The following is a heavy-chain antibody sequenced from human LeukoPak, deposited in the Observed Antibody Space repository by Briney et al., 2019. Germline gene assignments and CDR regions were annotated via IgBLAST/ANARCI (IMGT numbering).Heavy chain of an antibody. V-gene: IGHV3-11*04. CDR1: GFTFSDYN. D-gene: IGHD6-19*01. CDR2: ISRSGSTK. J-gene: IGHJ5*02. CDR3: ARDRGRAVAGSASRGWFDP. Sequence: GGSLRLSCAASGFTFSDYNMRWIRQAPGKGLEWVSSISRSGSTKYYADSVKGRFTISRDNAKNSLYLQMNSLRAEDTAVYYCARDRGRAVAGSASRGWFDPWGQGTLVTVSS.